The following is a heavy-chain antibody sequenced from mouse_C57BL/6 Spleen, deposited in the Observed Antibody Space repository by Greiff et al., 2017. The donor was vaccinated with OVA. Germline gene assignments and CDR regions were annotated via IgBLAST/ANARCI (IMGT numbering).Heavy chain of an antibody. D-gene: IGHD1-1*01. V-gene: IGHV5-17*01. J-gene: IGHJ4*01. CDR2: ISSGSSTI. Sequence: EVQGLESGGGLVKPGGSLKLSCAASGFTFSDYGMHWVSQAPEKGLEWVAYISSGSSTIYYADKVKGRVTITRDNATSTPYLQMTSLRSEDTAMDYCASKGVVSYYYAMDYWGQGTSVTVSS. CDR1: GFTFSDYG. CDR3: ASKGVVSYYYAMDY.